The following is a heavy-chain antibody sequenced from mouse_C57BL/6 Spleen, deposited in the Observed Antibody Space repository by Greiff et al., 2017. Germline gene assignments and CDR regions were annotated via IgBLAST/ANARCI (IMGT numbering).Heavy chain of an antibody. D-gene: IGHD2-2*01. CDR1: GYTFTSYW. Sequence: QVQLQQPGAELVKPGASVKLSCKASGYTFTSYWMQWVKQRPGQGLEWIGEIDPSDSYTNYNQKFKGKATLTVDTSSSTAYMQLSSLTSEDSAVYYCARSSIYYGYDGFYWYFDVWGTGTTVTVSS. CDR2: IDPSDSYT. V-gene: IGHV1-50*01. CDR3: ARSSIYYGYDGFYWYFDV. J-gene: IGHJ1*03.